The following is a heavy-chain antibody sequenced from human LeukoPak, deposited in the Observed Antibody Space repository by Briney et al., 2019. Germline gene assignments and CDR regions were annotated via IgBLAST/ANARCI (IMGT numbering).Heavy chain of an antibody. CDR3: AKAGTDYYDSSGNYH. D-gene: IGHD3-22*01. J-gene: IGHJ5*02. Sequence: PGGSLRLSCAASGFTFSNYAMSWVRQAPGKGLEWVSVISGSVGSTYYADSVQGRFTISRDNSKNTLDLQMNSLRAEDTAIYYCAKAGTDYYDSSGNYHWGQGTLVTVSS. CDR2: ISGSVGST. CDR1: GFTFSNYA. V-gene: IGHV3-23*01.